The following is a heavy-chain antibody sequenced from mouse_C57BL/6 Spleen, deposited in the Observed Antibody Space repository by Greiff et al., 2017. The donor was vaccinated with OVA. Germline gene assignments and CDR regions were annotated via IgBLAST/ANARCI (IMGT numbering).Heavy chain of an antibody. CDR3: ARSDYYGSSYFDY. V-gene: IGHV1-82*01. CDR2: IYPGDGDT. Sequence: VQLQQSGPELVKPGASVKISCKASGYAFSSSWMNWVKQRPGKGLEWIGRIYPGDGDTNYNGKFKGKAKLTADKSSSTAYMQLSSLTSEDSAVYFCARSDYYGSSYFDYWGQGTTLTVSS. CDR1: GYAFSSSW. D-gene: IGHD1-1*01. J-gene: IGHJ2*01.